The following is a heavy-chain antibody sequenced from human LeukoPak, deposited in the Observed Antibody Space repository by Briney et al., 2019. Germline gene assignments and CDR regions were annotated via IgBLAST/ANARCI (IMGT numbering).Heavy chain of an antibody. CDR3: ARVGMQQHGYYYYYMDV. J-gene: IGHJ6*03. V-gene: IGHV3-20*04. CDR2: INWNGGST. CDR1: GFTFDDYG. D-gene: IGHD6-13*01. Sequence: GGTLRLSCAASGFTFDDYGMSWVRQAPGKGLEWVSGINWNGGSTGYADSVKGRFTISRDNAKNSLYLQMNSLRAEDTALYYCARVGMQQHGYYYYYMDVWGKGTTVTVSS.